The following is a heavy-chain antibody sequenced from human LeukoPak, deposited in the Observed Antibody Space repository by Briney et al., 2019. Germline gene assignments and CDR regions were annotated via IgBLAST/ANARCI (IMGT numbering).Heavy chain of an antibody. CDR2: IYYSGTT. D-gene: IGHD3-16*01. CDR3: ARFAWGLE. J-gene: IGHJ4*02. CDR1: GDSINNYH. Sequence: PSETLSLTCTVSGDSINNYHWTWVRQPPGKGLEWIGYIYYSGTTTYNPSLSSRVTISVDTSKNQFYMRLSSVTAADTAVYFCARFAWGLEWGQGTLVTVSS. V-gene: IGHV4-59*13.